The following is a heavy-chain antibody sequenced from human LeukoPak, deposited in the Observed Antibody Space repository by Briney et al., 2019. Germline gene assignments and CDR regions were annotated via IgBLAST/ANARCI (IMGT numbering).Heavy chain of an antibody. CDR1: GGSFSNYY. J-gene: IGHJ4*02. V-gene: IGHV4-34*01. CDR3: APIFGDYSDFDS. D-gene: IGHD4-17*01. Sequence: KPSETLSLTCAVYGGSFSNYYLSWVRQPPGKGLGWIGEITHHGSTNYNPSLKSRVTISVDTSKNQFSLKLSSVAAADTAVYYCAPIFGDYSDFDSWGQGTLVTVSS. CDR2: ITHHGST.